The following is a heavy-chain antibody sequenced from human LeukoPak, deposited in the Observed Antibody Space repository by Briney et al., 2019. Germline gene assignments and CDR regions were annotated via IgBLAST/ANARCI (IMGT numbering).Heavy chain of an antibody. CDR1: GGSFSGYY. CDR3: ARGGPSGYVD. Sequence: SETLSLTCAVYGGSFSGYYWSWIRQPPGNGLEWIGEINHRGSTNYNPSLKSRVTISVDTSKNQFSLKLSSVTAADTAVYYCARGGPSGYVDWGQGTLVTVSS. J-gene: IGHJ4*02. V-gene: IGHV4-34*01. D-gene: IGHD5-12*01. CDR2: INHRGST.